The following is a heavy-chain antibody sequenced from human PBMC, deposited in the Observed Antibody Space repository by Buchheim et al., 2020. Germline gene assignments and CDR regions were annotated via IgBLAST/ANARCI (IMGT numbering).Heavy chain of an antibody. Sequence: QITLKESGPTLVKPTQTLTLTCTYSGFSLNTRGVGVGWIRQPPGKALEWLALIYWDDDKRFMPSLMTRLTITKDTSKNQVVLKMTNMDSVDTATYYCARTYCGGDCLSYFYGTDVWGQGTT. V-gene: IGHV2-5*02. D-gene: IGHD2-21*02. CDR3: ARTYCGGDCLSYFYGTDV. J-gene: IGHJ6*02. CDR2: IYWDDDK. CDR1: GFSLNTRGVG.